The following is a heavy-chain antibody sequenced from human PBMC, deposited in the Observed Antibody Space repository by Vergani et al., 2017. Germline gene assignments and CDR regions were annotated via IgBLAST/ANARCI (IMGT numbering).Heavy chain of an antibody. CDR3: AGSYCSSTSCYSPYYYYYGMDV. J-gene: IGHJ6*02. V-gene: IGHV3-48*01. Sequence: EVQLVESGGGLVQPGGSLRLSCAASGFTFSSYSMNWVRQAPGKGLEWVSYISSSSSTIYYADSVKGRFTISRDNAKNSLYLQMNSLRAEDTAEYYCAGSYCSSTSCYSPYYYYYGMDVWGQGTTVTVSS. D-gene: IGHD2-2*01. CDR2: ISSSSSTI. CDR1: GFTFSSYS.